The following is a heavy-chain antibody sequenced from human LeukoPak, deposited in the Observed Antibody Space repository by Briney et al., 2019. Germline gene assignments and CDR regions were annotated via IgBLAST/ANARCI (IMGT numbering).Heavy chain of an antibody. Sequence: GESLRLSCVASGFTFSDAWMSWVRQAPGKGLEWVAGITGSGGSTNYADSVKGRFTISRDNAKNTLYLQMNSLRAEDTAVYFCAKRGVVIRVILVGFHKEAYYFDSWGQGALVTVSS. J-gene: IGHJ4*02. CDR1: GFTFSDAW. V-gene: IGHV3-23*01. D-gene: IGHD3-10*01. CDR2: ITGSGGST. CDR3: AKRGVVIRVILVGFHKEAYYFDS.